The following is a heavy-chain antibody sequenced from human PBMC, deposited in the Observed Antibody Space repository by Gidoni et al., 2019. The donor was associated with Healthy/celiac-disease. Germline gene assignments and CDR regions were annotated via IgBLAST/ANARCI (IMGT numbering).Heavy chain of an antibody. V-gene: IGHV3-7*03. J-gene: IGHJ4*02. D-gene: IGHD3-10*01. CDR2: IKQDGSEK. CDR3: ARDLRAGYGSGSTFDY. Sequence: EVRLVESGGGLVQPGGSLILSCAASGFTFRSYWKSWVRQAPGKGLEWVANIKQDGSEKYYVDSVKGRFTISRDNAKNSLYLQMNSLRAEDTAVYYCARDLRAGYGSGSTFDYWGQGTLVTVSS. CDR1: GFTFRSYW.